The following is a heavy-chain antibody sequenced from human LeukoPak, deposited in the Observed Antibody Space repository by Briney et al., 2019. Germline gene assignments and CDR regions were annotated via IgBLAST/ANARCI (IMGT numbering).Heavy chain of an antibody. CDR1: GFTFSSYW. Sequence: GGSLRLSCVDSGFTFSSYWMSWVRQAPGKGLEWVANIKQDGSEQYYVDSVKGRFTISRDNSKNTLYLQMNSLRAEDTAVYYCARAIYMDVWGKGTTVTVSS. J-gene: IGHJ6*03. CDR2: IKQDGSEQ. V-gene: IGHV3-7*01. CDR3: ARAIYMDV.